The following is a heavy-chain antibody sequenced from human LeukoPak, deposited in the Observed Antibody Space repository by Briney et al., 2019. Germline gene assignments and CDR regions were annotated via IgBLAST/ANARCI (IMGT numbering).Heavy chain of an antibody. Sequence: SETLSLTCAVHGGSFSGYYWSWIRQPPGKGLEWIGEINHSGSTNYNPSLKSRVTISVDTSKNQFSLKLSSVTAADTAVYYCARGHSSSWYMLDYYYYYYMDVWGKGTTVTVSS. V-gene: IGHV4-34*01. CDR2: INHSGST. CDR1: GGSFSGYY. CDR3: ARGHSSSWYMLDYYYYYYMDV. D-gene: IGHD6-13*01. J-gene: IGHJ6*03.